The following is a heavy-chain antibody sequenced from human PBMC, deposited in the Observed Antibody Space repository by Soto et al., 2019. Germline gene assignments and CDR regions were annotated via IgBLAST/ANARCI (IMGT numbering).Heavy chain of an antibody. CDR3: ASNGVVVPAAYDY. Sequence: QVQLQQWGAGLLKPSETLSLTCAVYGGSFSGYYWSWIRQPPGKGLEWIGEINHSGSTNYNPSLESRVTISVDTSKNQFSLKLSSVTAADTAVYYCASNGVVVPAAYDYWGQGTLVTVSS. CDR2: INHSGST. CDR1: GGSFSGYY. J-gene: IGHJ4*02. V-gene: IGHV4-34*01. D-gene: IGHD2-2*01.